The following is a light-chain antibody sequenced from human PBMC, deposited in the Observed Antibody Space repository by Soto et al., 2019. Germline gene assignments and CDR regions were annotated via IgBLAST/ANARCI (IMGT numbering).Light chain of an antibody. CDR3: QQYGSSPTWT. V-gene: IGKV3-20*01. J-gene: IGKJ1*01. CDR2: GAS. CDR1: QSVSSSY. Sequence: ELVLTQSPGTLSLSPGERATLSCRASQSVSSSYLAWYQQKPGQAPRLLIYGASSRATGIPDRFSGSGSGTDFTVTISRLEPEDFAVYYCQQYGSSPTWTFGQGTKVDIK.